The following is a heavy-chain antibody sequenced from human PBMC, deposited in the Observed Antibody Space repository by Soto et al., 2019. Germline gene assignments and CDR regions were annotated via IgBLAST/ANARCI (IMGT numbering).Heavy chain of an antibody. V-gene: IGHV3-23*01. CDR2: ISDSGSFT. CDR1: GITFSNYA. D-gene: IGHD7-27*01. Sequence: EVQLLESGGGLVQPGGSLRLSCAASGITFSNYAMTWVRQAPGKGLEWVSVISDSGSFTFYADSVKGRFTISRDNSGGTLYLQMNSLRAEDTAIYSCAKRPLNWGRWYFDLWGRGTLVTVSS. J-gene: IGHJ2*01. CDR3: AKRPLNWGRWYFDL.